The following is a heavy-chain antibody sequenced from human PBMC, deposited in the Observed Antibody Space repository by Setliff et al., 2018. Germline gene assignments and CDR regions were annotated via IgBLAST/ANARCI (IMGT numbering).Heavy chain of an antibody. J-gene: IGHJ3*02. Sequence: GGSLRLSCAASALTFSNYGIHWVRQAPGKGLEWVAFIRNDGTEKFHADPVKGRFTVSRDNSKNSLYLEMNSLRDDDTAVYYCAREPRDKPEDIWGQGTMVTVSS. V-gene: IGHV3-30*02. CDR3: AREPRDKPEDI. CDR2: IRNDGTEK. CDR1: ALTFSNYG.